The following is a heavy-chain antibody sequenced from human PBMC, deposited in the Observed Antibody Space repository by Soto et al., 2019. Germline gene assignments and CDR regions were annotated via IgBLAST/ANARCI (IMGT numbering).Heavy chain of an antibody. D-gene: IGHD5-12*01. CDR2: IYWDDDK. CDR1: GFSLSTSVVG. Sequence: SGPTLVNPTQTLTLTCTFSGFSLSTSVVGVGCIRQPPGKALEWLALIYWDDDKRYSPSLKSRLTITKESPKNQGVLTMTKMEPVDTSSYYCAHSAMATISYDWFDPWGQGTLVTVSS. V-gene: IGHV2-5*02. CDR3: AHSAMATISYDWFDP. J-gene: IGHJ5*02.